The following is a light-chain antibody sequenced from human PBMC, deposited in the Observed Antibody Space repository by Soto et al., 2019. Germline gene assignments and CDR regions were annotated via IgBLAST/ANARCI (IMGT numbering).Light chain of an antibody. CDR1: QSVSSK. CDR3: QQYGSSPKT. J-gene: IGKJ1*01. V-gene: IGKV3-20*01. Sequence: EIVMTQSPAPLSLSPGQRATLSCRASQSVSSKLAWYQQKPGQAPRLLISGASSRATGIPDRFSGSGSGTDFTLTITSLEPEDVAVYYCQQYGSSPKTFGQGTKVDIK. CDR2: GAS.